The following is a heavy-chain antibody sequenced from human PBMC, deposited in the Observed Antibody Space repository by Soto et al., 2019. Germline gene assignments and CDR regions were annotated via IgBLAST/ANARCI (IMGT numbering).Heavy chain of an antibody. CDR1: GFTFSSYE. V-gene: IGHV3-48*03. CDR2: ISSSGSTI. Sequence: EVQLVESGGGLVQPGGSLRLSCAASGFTFSSYEMNWVRQAPGKGLEWVSYISSSGSTIYYADSVKGRFTISRDNAKNLRYLQMNSLRAEDTAVYYCARAESGYDPGPVWFDYWGQGTLVTVSS. CDR3: ARAESGYDPGPVWFDY. D-gene: IGHD5-12*01. J-gene: IGHJ4*02.